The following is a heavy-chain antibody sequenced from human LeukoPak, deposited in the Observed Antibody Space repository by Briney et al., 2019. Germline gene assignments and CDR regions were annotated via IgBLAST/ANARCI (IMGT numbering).Heavy chain of an antibody. CDR3: AKLLWRDLLSVGEGYYFGS. D-gene: IGHD3-10*01. J-gene: IGHJ4*02. V-gene: IGHV3-23*01. CDR2: ISGDDTKT. Sequence: PGGSLRLSCAASGFPFSNYAMSWVRKAPGKGPGGVSVISGDDTKTFYADSAKGRFTISRDNSKNTLYLHMNSLRAEDTALYYCAKLLWRDLLSVGEGYYFGSWGQGTLVTVSS. CDR1: GFPFSNYA.